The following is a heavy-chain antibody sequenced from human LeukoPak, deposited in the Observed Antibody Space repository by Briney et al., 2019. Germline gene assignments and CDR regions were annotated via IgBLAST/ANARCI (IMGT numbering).Heavy chain of an antibody. Sequence: PGGSLRLSCAASGFTFSSYWMHWVRQAPGKGLVWVSRINSDGSSTSYADSVKGRFTISRDNAKNTLYLQMNSLGAEDTAVYYCARASVEWDNFDYWGQGTLVTVSS. CDR1: GFTFSSYW. D-gene: IGHD3-3*01. CDR3: ARASVEWDNFDY. V-gene: IGHV3-74*01. CDR2: INSDGSST. J-gene: IGHJ4*02.